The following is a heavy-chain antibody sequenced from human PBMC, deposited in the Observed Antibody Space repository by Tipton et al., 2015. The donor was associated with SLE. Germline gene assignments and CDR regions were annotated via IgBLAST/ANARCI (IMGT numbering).Heavy chain of an antibody. CDR1: GFRFSGFA. CDR2: IYYDGINK. CDR3: AKDSAFSSSWPVDS. J-gene: IGHJ4*02. Sequence: RSLRLSCAASGFRFSGFAMHWVRQAPGKGLGWVALIYYDGINKYYAESVKGRFTISRDNAEDTLYLEMNSLRTEDTAVYYCAKDSAFSSSWPVDSWGQGTLVTVSS. D-gene: IGHD6-13*01. V-gene: IGHV3-30*18.